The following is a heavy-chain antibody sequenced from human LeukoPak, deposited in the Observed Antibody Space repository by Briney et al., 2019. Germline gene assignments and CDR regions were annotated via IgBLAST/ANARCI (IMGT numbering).Heavy chain of an antibody. CDR3: QSRFLEWLLDY. D-gene: IGHD3-3*01. Sequence: SGTLSLTCAVSGGSISSNNWWGWVRQPPGKGLEWIGSIYDTGSTFYNPSLKSRVIISVDTSKNQFSLKLSSVTAADTAVYYCQSRFLEWLLDYWGQGTLVTVSS. CDR1: GGSISSNNW. J-gene: IGHJ4*02. CDR2: IYDTGST. V-gene: IGHV4-4*02.